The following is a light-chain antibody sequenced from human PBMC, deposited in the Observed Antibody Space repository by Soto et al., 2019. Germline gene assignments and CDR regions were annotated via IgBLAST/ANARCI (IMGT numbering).Light chain of an antibody. Sequence: QSALTQPASVSGSPGQSITISCTGTSSDVGSYNLVSWYQQHPGKGPKLMIYQNSKRPSGVSNRFSGSKSGNTASLTISGLQDEDEADYYCCSYAGSNTHVFGTGTKLTVL. V-gene: IGLV2-23*01. J-gene: IGLJ1*01. CDR1: SSDVGSYNL. CDR3: CSYAGSNTHV. CDR2: QNS.